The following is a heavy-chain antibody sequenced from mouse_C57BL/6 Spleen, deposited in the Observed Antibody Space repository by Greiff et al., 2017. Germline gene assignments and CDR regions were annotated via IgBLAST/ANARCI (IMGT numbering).Heavy chain of an antibody. CDR2: ILPGSGST. CDR3: ARAPDSSGYHFDY. CDR1: GYTFTGYW. V-gene: IGHV1-9*01. J-gene: IGHJ2*01. Sequence: VQLQQSGAELMKPGASVTLSCKATGYTFTGYWIEWVKQTPGHGLEWIGAILPGSGSTNYNEKFKGKATFTADTSSNTAYMQLSSLTPEDSAIYDCARAPDSSGYHFDYWGQGTTLTVSS. D-gene: IGHD3-2*02.